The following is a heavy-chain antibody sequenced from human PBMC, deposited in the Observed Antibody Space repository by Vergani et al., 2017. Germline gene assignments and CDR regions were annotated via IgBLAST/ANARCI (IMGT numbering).Heavy chain of an antibody. V-gene: IGHV3-13*01. Sequence: EVQLVESGGGLVQPGGSLRLSCAASGFTFSSYDMHWVRQATGKGLEWVSAIGTAGDTYYPGSVKGRFTISRENAKNSLYLQMNSLRAGDTAIYYCERAVSTTVGDPPGYWGQGTLVTVSS. CDR1: GFTFSSYD. D-gene: IGHD4-23*01. CDR2: IGTAGDT. CDR3: ERAVSTTVGDPPGY. J-gene: IGHJ4*02.